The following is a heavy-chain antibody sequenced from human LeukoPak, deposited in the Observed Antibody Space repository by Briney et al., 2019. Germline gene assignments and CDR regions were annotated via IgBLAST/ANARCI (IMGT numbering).Heavy chain of an antibody. CDR3: ARVARWYGNDY. V-gene: IGHV3-30*03. CDR2: ISYDGSNK. D-gene: IGHD6-13*01. Sequence: GGSLRLSCAASGFTFSSYGMYWVRQAPGKGLEWVAVISYDGSNKYYADSVKGRFTISRDNAKNSLYLQMNSLRAEDTAVYYCARVARWYGNDYWGQGTLVTVSS. J-gene: IGHJ4*02. CDR1: GFTFSSYG.